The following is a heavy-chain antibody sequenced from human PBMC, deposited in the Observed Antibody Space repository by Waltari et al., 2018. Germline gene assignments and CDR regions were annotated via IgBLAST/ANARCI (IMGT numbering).Heavy chain of an antibody. Sequence: QVQLVQSGSELKKPGASVKVSCKASGYTFTSYAMNWVRQAPGQGLEWMGWINTNTGNPTYAQGFTGRFVFSLDTSVSAAYLQISSLKAEDTAVYYCARDYDYIWGSYRPPDWFDPWGQGTLVTVSS. CDR1: GYTFTSYA. CDR2: INTNTGNP. J-gene: IGHJ5*02. V-gene: IGHV7-4-1*02. CDR3: ARDYDYIWGSYRPPDWFDP. D-gene: IGHD3-16*02.